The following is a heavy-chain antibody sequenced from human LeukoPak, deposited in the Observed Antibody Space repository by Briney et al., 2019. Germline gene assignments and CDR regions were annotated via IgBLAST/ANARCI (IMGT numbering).Heavy chain of an antibody. CDR1: GFTFSSYS. CDR3: ASKTYFQH. J-gene: IGHJ1*01. CDR2: ISSSISYI. V-gene: IGHV3-21*01. Sequence: KAGGSLRLSCAASGFTFSSYSMNWVRQAPGKGLEWVSSISSSISYIYYADSVKGRFTISRDNAKNSLYLQMNSLRDEDTAVYYCASKTYFQHWGQGTLVTVSS.